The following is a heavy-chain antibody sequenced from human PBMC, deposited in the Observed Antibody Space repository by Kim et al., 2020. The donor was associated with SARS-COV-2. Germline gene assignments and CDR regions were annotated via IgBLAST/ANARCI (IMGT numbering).Heavy chain of an antibody. V-gene: IGHV4-59*01. CDR3: ARVKSWDTITPYSFDY. J-gene: IGHJ4*02. D-gene: IGHD5-12*01. Sequence: SLKSRVTISVDTSKNQFSLKLSSVTAADTAVYYCARVKSWDTITPYSFDYWGQGTLVTVSS.